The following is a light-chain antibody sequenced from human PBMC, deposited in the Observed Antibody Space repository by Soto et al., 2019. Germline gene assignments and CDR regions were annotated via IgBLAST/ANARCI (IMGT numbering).Light chain of an antibody. CDR3: QQYGTSPPT. CDR2: GAS. V-gene: IGKV3-20*01. CDR1: QTVSNNY. J-gene: IGKJ1*01. Sequence: EIVLTQSPGTLSLSPGERATLSRRASQTVSNNYLAWYKQKPGQAPSLLIHGASTRATGIPDRFSGSGSGAGFTHTITRLEPDDFAVYYCQQYGTSPPTFGQGTKVEIK.